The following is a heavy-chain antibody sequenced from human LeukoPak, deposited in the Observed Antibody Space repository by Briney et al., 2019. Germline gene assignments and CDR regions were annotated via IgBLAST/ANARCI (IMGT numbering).Heavy chain of an antibody. J-gene: IGHJ4*02. D-gene: IGHD3-10*01. V-gene: IGHV3-23*01. CDR3: AKGGVNFDY. CDR1: GFTFSSYA. CDR2: ISISGGNT. Sequence: GGSLRLSCAASGFTFSSYAMSWVRRAPGKGLEWVSTISISGGNTYYADSVKGRFTISRDNSNNTLYLQMNSLSAEDTAVYYCAKGGVNFDYWGQGTLVTVSS.